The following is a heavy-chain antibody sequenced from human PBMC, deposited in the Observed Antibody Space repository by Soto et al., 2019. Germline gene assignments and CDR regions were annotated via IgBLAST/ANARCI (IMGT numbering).Heavy chain of an antibody. J-gene: IGHJ4*02. CDR2: FDPEDGET. V-gene: IGHV1-24*01. CDR3: ATESLDYIWGSYRGNFDY. Sequence: ASVKVSCRASGYTVTELSMHWVRQAPGKGLEWMGGFDPEDGETIYAQKFQGRVTMTEDTSTDTAYMELSSLRSEDTAVYYCATESLDYIWGSYRGNFDYWDQGTLVTVSS. CDR1: GYTVTELS. D-gene: IGHD3-16*02.